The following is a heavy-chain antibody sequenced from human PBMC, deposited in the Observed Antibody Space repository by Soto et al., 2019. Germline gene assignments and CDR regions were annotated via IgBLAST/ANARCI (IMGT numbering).Heavy chain of an antibody. CDR1: GFSFSTYA. CDR2: ISAGGGNT. CDR3: AKHFEYQLLSWFDP. V-gene: IGHV3-23*01. Sequence: EVQLLESGGGLVQPGGSLRLSCVASGFSFSTYAMSWVRQAPGKGLEWVSGISAGGGNTYYADSVGGRFTISRDNSKNMLYLQISSLRAEDTALYDCAKHFEYQLLSWFDPWGQGTLVTVSS. D-gene: IGHD2-2*01. J-gene: IGHJ5*02.